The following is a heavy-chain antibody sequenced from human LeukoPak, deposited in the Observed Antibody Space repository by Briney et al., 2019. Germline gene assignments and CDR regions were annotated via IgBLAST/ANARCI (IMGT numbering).Heavy chain of an antibody. J-gene: IGHJ6*02. CDR1: GFTVSSNY. Sequence: GGSLRLSCAASGFTVSSNYMSWVRQAPGKGLEWVSAISGSGGSTYYADSVKGRFTISRDNSKNTLYLQMNSLRAEDTAVYYCAKASQWLAYYYYYGMDVWGQGTTVTVSS. CDR3: AKASQWLAYYYYYGMDV. V-gene: IGHV3-23*01. D-gene: IGHD6-19*01. CDR2: ISGSGGST.